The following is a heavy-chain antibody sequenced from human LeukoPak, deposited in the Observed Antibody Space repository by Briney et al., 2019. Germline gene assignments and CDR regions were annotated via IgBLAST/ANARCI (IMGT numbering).Heavy chain of an antibody. Sequence: SETLSLTCTVSGGSISSSSYYWGWIRQPPGKGLEWIGSIYYSGSTYYNPSLKSRVTISVDTSKNQFSLKLSSVTAADTAVYYCASREGDLDYWGQGTLVTVSS. CDR3: ASREGDLDY. D-gene: IGHD3-10*01. J-gene: IGHJ4*02. V-gene: IGHV4-39*07. CDR1: GGSISSSSYY. CDR2: IYYSGST.